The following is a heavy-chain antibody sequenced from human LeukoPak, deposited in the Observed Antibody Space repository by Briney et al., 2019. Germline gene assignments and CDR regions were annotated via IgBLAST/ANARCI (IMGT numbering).Heavy chain of an antibody. CDR3: ARWYCSSITCYYDY. CDR1: GFTFSSYA. Sequence: GGSLRLSCAASGFTFSSYAMHWVRQAPGKGLEWVAVISYDGSNKYYADSVKGRFTISRDNSKNTLYLQMNSLRVEDTAMYYCARWYCSSITCYYDYWGQGTLVTVSS. V-gene: IGHV3-30-3*01. CDR2: ISYDGSNK. J-gene: IGHJ4*02. D-gene: IGHD2-2*01.